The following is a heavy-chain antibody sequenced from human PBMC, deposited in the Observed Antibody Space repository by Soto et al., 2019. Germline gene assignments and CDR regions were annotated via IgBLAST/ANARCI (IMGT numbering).Heavy chain of an antibody. CDR1: GGTISSYY. D-gene: IGHD2-15*01. CDR3: ARAARYCSGGSCYPYWFDP. CDR2: IYYSGST. V-gene: IGHV4-59*01. J-gene: IGHJ5*02. Sequence: SETLSLTCPVSGGTISSYYWSWIRQPPGKGLEWIGYIYYSGSTNYNPSLKSRVTISVDTSKNQFSLKLSSVTAADTAVYYCARAARYCSGGSCYPYWFDPWGQGTLVTVSS.